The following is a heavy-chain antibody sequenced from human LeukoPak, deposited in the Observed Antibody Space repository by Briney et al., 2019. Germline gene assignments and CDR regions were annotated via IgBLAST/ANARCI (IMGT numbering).Heavy chain of an antibody. CDR3: VVGGSPGY. CDR1: GLAFSAYK. Sequence: GSMRLSCAASGLAFSAYKMHWVRQALRKGLVWVSRISTDGYTTDYADFVQGRFTASRDNTKNTWSLEMNSLRAEDTAVYYCVVGGSPGYWGQGTLVTVSS. V-gene: IGHV3-74*01. J-gene: IGHJ4*02. D-gene: IGHD2-15*01. CDR2: ISTDGYTT.